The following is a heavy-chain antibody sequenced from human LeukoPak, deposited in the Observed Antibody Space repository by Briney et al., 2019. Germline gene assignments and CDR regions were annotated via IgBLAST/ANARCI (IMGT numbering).Heavy chain of an antibody. J-gene: IGHJ4*02. CDR2: ISSSGSTI. CDR1: GFTFSSYE. Sequence: GGSLRLSCAASGFTFSSYEMNWVRQAPGKGLEWVSYISSSGSTIYYADSVKGLFTISRDNAKNSLYLQMNSLRGEDTAVYYCARTKYSGSYGGYFDYWGQGTLVTVSS. V-gene: IGHV3-48*03. D-gene: IGHD1-26*01. CDR3: ARTKYSGSYGGYFDY.